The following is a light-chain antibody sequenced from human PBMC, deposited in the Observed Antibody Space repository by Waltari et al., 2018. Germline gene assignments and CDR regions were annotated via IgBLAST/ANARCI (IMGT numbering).Light chain of an antibody. CDR3: QQRSNWRT. Sequence: EIVLTQSPATLSLSPGERAPLSCRASQSVSSNLAWYQQKPGQAPRLLIYDTSNRATGIPARFSGSGSGTDFTLTISSLEPEDFAVYYCQQRSNWRTFGQGTKVEIK. J-gene: IGKJ1*01. CDR1: QSVSSN. V-gene: IGKV3-11*01. CDR2: DTS.